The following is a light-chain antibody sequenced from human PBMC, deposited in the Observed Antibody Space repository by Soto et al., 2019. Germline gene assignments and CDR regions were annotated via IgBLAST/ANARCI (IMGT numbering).Light chain of an antibody. J-gene: IGKJ1*01. CDR2: DAS. V-gene: IGKV1-5*01. CDR3: QQYDSFSVWT. CDR1: QGISGW. Sequence: DIPMTQSPSTLSASVGDRVTITCRASQGISGWLAWYQQKAGKAPRLLIFDASSLMSGVPSRFSGSGYGTEFTLTINSLQPDDSATYYCQQYDSFSVWTFGQGTKVEIK.